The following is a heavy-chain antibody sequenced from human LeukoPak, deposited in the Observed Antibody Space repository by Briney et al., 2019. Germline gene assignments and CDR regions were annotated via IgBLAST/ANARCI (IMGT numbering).Heavy chain of an antibody. V-gene: IGHV3-23*01. CDR3: ANTLTTVTTFDY. J-gene: IGHJ4*02. CDR1: GFTFSRYW. D-gene: IGHD4-17*01. Sequence: GGSLRLSCAASGFTFSRYWIHWVRQAPGKGLEWVSAISGSGGSTYYADSVKGRFTISRDNSKNTLYLQMNSLRAEDTAVYYCANTLTTVTTFDYWGQGTLVTVSS. CDR2: ISGSGGST.